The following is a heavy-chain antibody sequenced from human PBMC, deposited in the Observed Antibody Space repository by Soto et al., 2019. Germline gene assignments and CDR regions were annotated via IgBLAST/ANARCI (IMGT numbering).Heavy chain of an antibody. J-gene: IGHJ3*02. V-gene: IGHV4-39*01. CDR1: GYSISSSNSH. CDR2: VYYGGAIFYSGNI. D-gene: IGHD3-3*02. CDR3: VRYDRINMKPYSPEGFHI. Sequence: PXETLSLTCTVSGYSISSSNSHWGWTRQPPGKGLEYIEIVYYGGAIFYSGNIYYNPSLKSRVTISVDTSKNQFSLRLSSVTAADTGVYYCVRYDRINMKPYSPEGFHIWGQGTMVTVSS.